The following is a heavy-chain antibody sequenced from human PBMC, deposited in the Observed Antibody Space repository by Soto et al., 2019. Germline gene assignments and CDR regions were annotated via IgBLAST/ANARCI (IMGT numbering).Heavy chain of an antibody. CDR1: GFIFNNYW. V-gene: IGHV3-74*01. CDR3: GRGSGPRGRPY. Sequence: EVQLVESGGGLVQPGGSLRLSCAASGFIFNNYWMHWIRQAPGKGLVWVARINGDGTTTYVDSVKGRFTISRDNAKNTVYLQMNSQRVEDTAVYYCGRGSGPRGRPYWGQGILVTVSS. J-gene: IGHJ4*02. D-gene: IGHD6-25*01. CDR2: INGDGTT.